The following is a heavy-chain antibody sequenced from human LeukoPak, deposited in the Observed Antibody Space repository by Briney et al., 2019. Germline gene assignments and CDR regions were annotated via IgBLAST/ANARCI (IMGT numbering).Heavy chain of an antibody. CDR2: ISGSGDDT. CDR3: AKGSYYDSSGSFYFDY. V-gene: IGHV3-23*01. Sequence: GGSLRLSCAAPGFTFSSNAMSWVRQAQGKGLEWVSGISGSGDDTYYAYSVKGRIIISRDNSKNTLYVQVNSLGTEDTAAYYCAKGSYYDSSGSFYFDYWGQGTLVTVSS. CDR1: GFTFSSNA. D-gene: IGHD3-22*01. J-gene: IGHJ4*02.